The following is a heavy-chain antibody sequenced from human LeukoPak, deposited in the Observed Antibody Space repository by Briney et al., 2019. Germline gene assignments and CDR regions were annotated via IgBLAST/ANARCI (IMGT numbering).Heavy chain of an antibody. V-gene: IGHV3-64*01. CDR2: ISHNGGST. D-gene: IGHD2-2*01. Sequence: PGGSLRLSCAASGFTFSDYAMHWVRQAPGNGLEYVSAISHNGGSTYYAHSVKGRFTISRDNSKNTLYLQLGSLRDEDMAVYYCARERRFCTSTSCYCFFDYWGQGTLVTVSS. J-gene: IGHJ4*02. CDR1: GFTFSDYA. CDR3: ARERRFCTSTSCYCFFDY.